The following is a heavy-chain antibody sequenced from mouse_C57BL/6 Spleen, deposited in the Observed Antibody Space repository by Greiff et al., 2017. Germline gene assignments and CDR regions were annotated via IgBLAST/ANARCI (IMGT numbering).Heavy chain of an antibody. D-gene: IGHD1-1*02. CDR2: IYPGSGNT. V-gene: IGHV1-76*01. Sequence: QVQLKESGAELVRPGASVKLSCKASGYTFTDYYINWVKQRPGQGLEWIARIYPGSGNTYYNEKFKGKATLTAEKSSSTAYMQLSSLTSEDSAVYCCARELSYWYFDVWGTGTTVTVSS. J-gene: IGHJ1*03. CDR1: GYTFTDYY. CDR3: ARELSYWYFDV.